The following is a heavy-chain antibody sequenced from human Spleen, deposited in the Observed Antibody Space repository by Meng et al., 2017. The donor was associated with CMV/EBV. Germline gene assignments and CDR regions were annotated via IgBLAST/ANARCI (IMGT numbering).Heavy chain of an antibody. CDR3: ARDRCSSTSCPYRDY. D-gene: IGHD2-2*01. CDR1: GFTFSSYS. V-gene: IGHV3-21*01. CDR2: ISSSSSYI. Sequence: GGSLRLSCATSGFTFSSYSMNWVRQAPGKGLEWVSSISSSSSYIYYADSVKGRFTISRDNAKNSLYLQMNSLRAEDTAVYYCARDRCSSTSCPYRDYWGQGTLVTVSS. J-gene: IGHJ4*02.